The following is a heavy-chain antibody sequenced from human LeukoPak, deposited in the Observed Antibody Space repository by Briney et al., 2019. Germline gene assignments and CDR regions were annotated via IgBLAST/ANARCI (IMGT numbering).Heavy chain of an antibody. V-gene: IGHV3-48*01. Sequence: PGGSLRLSCAASGFTFTGYSMNWFRQAPGKGLEWVSYITITSDKIYYADSVKGRITISRDNSKNTLYLQVNSLRAEDTALYYCARQTGDCSGGSCYFEYWGQGTLVTVSS. CDR1: GFTFTGYS. D-gene: IGHD2-15*01. CDR3: ARQTGDCSGGSCYFEY. J-gene: IGHJ4*02. CDR2: ITITSDKI.